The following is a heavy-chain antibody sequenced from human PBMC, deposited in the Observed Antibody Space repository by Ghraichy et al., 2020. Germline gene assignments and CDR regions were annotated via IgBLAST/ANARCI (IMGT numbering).Heavy chain of an antibody. J-gene: IGHJ4*02. D-gene: IGHD3-3*01. Sequence: GGSLRLSCAASGFTLSGYEMNWVRQAPGKGLEWVSYISSSGSTVHYADSVKGRFTISRDNAKNSLYLQMNSLRAEDTAVYYCARAGERWDFWSGYGWWGQGTLVTVSS. CDR2: ISSSGSTV. CDR3: ARAGERWDFWSGYGW. V-gene: IGHV3-48*03. CDR1: GFTLSGYE.